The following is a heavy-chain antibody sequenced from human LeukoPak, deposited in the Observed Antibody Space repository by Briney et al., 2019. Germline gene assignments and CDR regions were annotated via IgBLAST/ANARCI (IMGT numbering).Heavy chain of an antibody. D-gene: IGHD5-12*01. CDR1: GFTFSSYW. J-gene: IGHJ4*02. CDR3: ASGLRTFDY. V-gene: IGHV3-7*01. CDR2: IKQDGSEK. Sequence: GGSLRLSCAASGFTFSSYWMSWVRQAPGKGLEWVANIKQDGSEKYFVDSVKGRFTISRDNAKNSLYLQLNSLRAEDTAVYYCASGLRTFDYWGQGTQVTVSS.